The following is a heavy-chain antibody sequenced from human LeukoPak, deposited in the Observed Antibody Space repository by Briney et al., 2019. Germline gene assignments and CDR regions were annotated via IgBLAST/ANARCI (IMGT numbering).Heavy chain of an antibody. D-gene: IGHD6-19*01. CDR3: AKVGHRGGMISSGWYGDYYYYGMDV. J-gene: IGHJ6*02. Sequence: AGSLRLSCTASGFIFSDYYMTWTRQAPGKGLEWISYITTSGSYTNYTDSVKGRFTISRDNSKNTLYLQMNSLRAEDTAVYYCAKVGHRGGMISSGWYGDYYYYGMDVWGQGTTVTVSS. CDR2: ITTSGSYT. CDR1: GFIFSDYY. V-gene: IGHV3-11*06.